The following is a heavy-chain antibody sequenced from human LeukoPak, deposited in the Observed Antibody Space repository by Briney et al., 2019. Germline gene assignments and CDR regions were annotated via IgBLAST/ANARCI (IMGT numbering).Heavy chain of an antibody. CDR1: GYTFTSYG. CDR2: ISAYNGNT. CDR3: ARGGSSSWYPPEYAFDI. Sequence: ASVKVSCKASGYTFTSYGISWVRQAPGQGLEWMGWISAYNGNTNYAQKLQGRVTMTTDTSTSTAYMELRSLRSDDTAVYYCARGGSSSWYPPEYAFDIWGQGTMVTVSS. J-gene: IGHJ3*02. D-gene: IGHD6-13*01. V-gene: IGHV1-18*01.